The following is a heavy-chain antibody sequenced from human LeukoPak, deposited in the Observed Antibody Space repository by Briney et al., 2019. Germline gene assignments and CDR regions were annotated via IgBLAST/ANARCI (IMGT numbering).Heavy chain of an antibody. CDR3: ARVFGGTYGGDY. Sequence: GGSLRLSCAASGFTFSSYAMSWVRQAPGKGLEWVSSISVNGRTTYYADSVKGRFTISRDSSKNTLYLQMNSLRAEDTAIYYCARVFGGTYGGDYWGQGTLVTVSS. D-gene: IGHD1-26*01. CDR1: GFTFSSYA. J-gene: IGHJ4*02. V-gene: IGHV3-23*01. CDR2: ISVNGRTT.